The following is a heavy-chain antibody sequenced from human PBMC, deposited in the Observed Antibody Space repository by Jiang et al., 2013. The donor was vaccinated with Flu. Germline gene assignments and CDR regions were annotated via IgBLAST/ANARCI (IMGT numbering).Heavy chain of an antibody. CDR3: ARSPGSSSWYYWAFDI. CDR2: IYYSGST. V-gene: IGHV4-39*01. Sequence: GLVKPSETLSLTCTVSGGSISSSSYYWGWIRQPPGKGLEWIGSIYYSGSTYYNPSLKSRVTISVDTSKNQFSLKLSSVTAADTAVYYCARSPGSSSWYYWAFDIWGQGTMVTVSS. CDR1: GGSISSSSYY. D-gene: IGHD6-13*01. J-gene: IGHJ3*02.